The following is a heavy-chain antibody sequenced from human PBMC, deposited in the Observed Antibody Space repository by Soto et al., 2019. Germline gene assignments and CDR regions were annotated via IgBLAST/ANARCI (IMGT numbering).Heavy chain of an antibody. D-gene: IGHD2-2*01. V-gene: IGHV4-30-4*01. Sequence: QVQLQESGPGLVKPSQTLSLTGTVSGGSISSGDYYWSWIRQPPGKGLEGIGYIYYSGSTYYNPSLRSRVTISVDTSKNQFSLKLSSVTAADTAVYYCARDLQDIVLVPASPSPGMDVWGQGPTVTVSS. CDR1: GGSISSGDYY. CDR2: IYYSGST. J-gene: IGHJ6*02. CDR3: ARDLQDIVLVPASPSPGMDV.